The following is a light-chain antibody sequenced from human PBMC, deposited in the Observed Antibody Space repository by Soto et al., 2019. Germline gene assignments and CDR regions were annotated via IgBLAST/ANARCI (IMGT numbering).Light chain of an antibody. CDR2: AAS. CDR3: RQENSFPPRT. J-gene: IGKJ4*01. V-gene: IGKV1-12*01. CDR1: QGISSW. Sequence: DIQMTQSPSSVSASVGDRVTITCRASQGISSWLAWYQQKPGEAPKILIYAASSLQSGVLSRISSSGSGTDFFITISSLQPEDFAAYYCRQENSFPPRTFGVGTKAEIK.